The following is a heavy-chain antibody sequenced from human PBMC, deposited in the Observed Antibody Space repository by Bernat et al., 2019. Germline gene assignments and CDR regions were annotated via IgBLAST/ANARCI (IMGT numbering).Heavy chain of an antibody. V-gene: IGHV4-59*08. CDR2: IYYSGST. D-gene: IGHD5-24*01. J-gene: IGHJ4*02. CDR3: ARRGRDGYNSLFDY. Sequence: QVQLQESGPGLVKPSETLSLTCTVSGGSISSYYWSWIRQPPGKGLEWIGYIYYSGSTNYNPSLKSRVTISVDTSKNQFSLKLSSVTAADTAVYYCARRGRDGYNSLFDYWGQGTLVTGSS. CDR1: GGSISSYY.